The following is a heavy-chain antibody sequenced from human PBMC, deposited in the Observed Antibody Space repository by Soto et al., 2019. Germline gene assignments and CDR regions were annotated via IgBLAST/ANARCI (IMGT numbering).Heavy chain of an antibody. J-gene: IGHJ3*02. CDR2: ISAYNGNT. Sequence: ASVRVCCQGSGYTTTSHGISWVRQAPGQGLEWMGWISAYNGNTNYAQKLQGRVTMTTDTSTSTAYMELRSLRSDDTAVYYCARDLHYDFWSGYSGAFDIWGQGTMVTVSS. CDR3: ARDLHYDFWSGYSGAFDI. V-gene: IGHV1-18*01. CDR1: GYTTTSHG. D-gene: IGHD3-3*01.